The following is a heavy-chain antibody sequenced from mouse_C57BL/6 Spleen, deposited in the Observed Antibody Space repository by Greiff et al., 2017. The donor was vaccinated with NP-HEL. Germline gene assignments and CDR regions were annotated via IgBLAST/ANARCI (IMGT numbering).Heavy chain of an antibody. CDR3: ARGQADYYFDY. D-gene: IGHD2-4*01. J-gene: IGHJ2*01. V-gene: IGHV1-54*01. CDR1: GYAFTNYL. CDR2: INPGSGGT. Sequence: VKLQESGAELVRPGTSVKVSCKASGYAFTNYLMEWVKQRPGQGLEWIGVINPGSGGTNYNEKFKGKATLTADKSSSTAYMQLSSLTSEDSAVYFCARGQADYYFDYWGQGTTLTVSS.